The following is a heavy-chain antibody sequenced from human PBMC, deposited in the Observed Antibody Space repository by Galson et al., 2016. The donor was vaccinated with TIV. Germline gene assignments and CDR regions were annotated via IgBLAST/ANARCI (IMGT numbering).Heavy chain of an antibody. CDR3: ANRQRGTKVIRGVTFGLGV. J-gene: IGHJ6*02. CDR1: GFTFNTYR. CDR2: ISDGSSSI. Sequence: SLRLSCAASGFTFNTYRMKWVRQAPGKGLEWVSSISDGSSSIYYADSVKGRFTISRDNAKNSLYLQMNSLRDEDTAVYYCANRQRGTKVIRGVTFGLGVWGRGTTVTVSS. V-gene: IGHV3-21*01. D-gene: IGHD3-10*01.